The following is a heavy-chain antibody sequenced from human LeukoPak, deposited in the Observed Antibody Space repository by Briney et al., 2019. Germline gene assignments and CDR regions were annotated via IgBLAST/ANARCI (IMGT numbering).Heavy chain of an antibody. J-gene: IGHJ4*02. CDR1: GFTFSSYD. V-gene: IGHV3-30*02. CDR2: ILFDGSNK. CDR3: TKAGARIGQHYFDS. Sequence: GGSLRLSCAASGFTFSSYDMYWVRQAPGKGLQWVASILFDGSNKYYAESVKGRFTISRDNSKNTLYLQVNSLRAEDTAVYYCTKAGARIGQHYFDSWGQGTLVTVSS. D-gene: IGHD3-22*01.